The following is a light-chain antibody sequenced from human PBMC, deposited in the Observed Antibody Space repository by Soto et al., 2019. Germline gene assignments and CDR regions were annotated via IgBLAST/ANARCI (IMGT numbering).Light chain of an antibody. CDR2: DVS. J-gene: IGLJ1*01. V-gene: IGLV2-14*03. Sequence: QSVLTQPASVSGSPGQSITISCTGTSSVVGGYKYVSWYQQHPGKAPKLIIYDVSNRPSGVSHRFSGSKSGDTASLTISGLQAEDEADYYCSSATNSTTRLFGPGTEVTVL. CDR1: SSVVGGYKY. CDR3: SSATNSTTRL.